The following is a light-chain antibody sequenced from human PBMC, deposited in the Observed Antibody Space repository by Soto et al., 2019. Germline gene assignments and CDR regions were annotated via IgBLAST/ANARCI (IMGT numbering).Light chain of an antibody. V-gene: IGKV3-11*01. CDR2: DAS. CDR1: DHVSTY. CDR3: QERADLIVT. Sequence: EILLTQSPATLSLSPGEGAALSCRASDHVSTYVAWYQQKPGQAPRLLILDASNRATGAPARFSGSGSGTDFTLTISSLETGDSAVYYCQERADLIVTSGGGTKVEI. J-gene: IGKJ4*01.